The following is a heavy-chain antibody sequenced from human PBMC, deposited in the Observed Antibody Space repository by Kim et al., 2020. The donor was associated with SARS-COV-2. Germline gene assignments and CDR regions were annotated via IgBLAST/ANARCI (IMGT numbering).Heavy chain of an antibody. D-gene: IGHD5-18*01. CDR3: ARGRTAMVEGVFGY. CDR1: GFTFSSYW. V-gene: IGHV3-7*03. J-gene: IGHJ4*02. CDR2: IKQDGSEK. Sequence: GGSLRLSCAASGFTFSSYWMSWVRQAPGKGLEWVANIKQDGSEKYYVDSVKGRFTISRDNAKNSLYLQMNSLRAEDTAVYYCARGRTAMVEGVFGYWGQGTLVTVSS.